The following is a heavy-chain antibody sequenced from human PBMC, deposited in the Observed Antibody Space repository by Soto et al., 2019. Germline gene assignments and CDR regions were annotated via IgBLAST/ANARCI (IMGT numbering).Heavy chain of an antibody. J-gene: IGHJ6*02. CDR2: IYYSGST. D-gene: IGHD6-13*01. V-gene: IGHV4-39*01. Sequence: PSETLSLTCTVSGGSISSSSYYWGWIRQPPRKGLEWIGSIYYSGSTYYNPSLKSRVTISVDTSKNQFSLKLSSVTAADTAVYYCARHNSAAATSSPYYYYGMDVWGQGTTVTVSS. CDR1: GGSISSSSYY. CDR3: ARHNSAAATSSPYYYYGMDV.